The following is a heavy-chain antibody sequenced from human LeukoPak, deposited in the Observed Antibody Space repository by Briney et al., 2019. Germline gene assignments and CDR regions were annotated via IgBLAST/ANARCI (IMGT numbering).Heavy chain of an antibody. Sequence: SETLSLTCAVSGGSISSSNWWRWVRQPPGKGLEWIGEIYHSGSTNYNPSLKSRVTISVDKSKNQFSLKLSSVTAADTAVYYCARVPAKNYYDSSGYYYYFDYWGQGTLVTVSS. CDR2: IYHSGST. CDR3: ARVPAKNYYDSSGYYYYFDY. J-gene: IGHJ4*02. D-gene: IGHD3-22*01. V-gene: IGHV4-4*02. CDR1: GGSISSSNW.